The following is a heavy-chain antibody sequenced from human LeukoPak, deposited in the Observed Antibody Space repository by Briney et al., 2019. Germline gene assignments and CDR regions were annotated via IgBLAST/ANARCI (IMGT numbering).Heavy chain of an antibody. CDR3: ARAKALGYCSSTSCYGAYYYYYMDV. CDR2: INHSGST. J-gene: IGHJ6*03. D-gene: IGHD2-2*01. CDR1: GGSFSGYY. V-gene: IGHV4-34*01. Sequence: SETLSLTCAVYGGSFSGYYWSWIRQPPGKGLEWIGEINHSGSTNYNPSLKSRVTISVDTSKNQFSPKLSSVTAADTAVYYCARAKALGYCSSTSCYGAYYYYYMDVWGKGTTVTVSS.